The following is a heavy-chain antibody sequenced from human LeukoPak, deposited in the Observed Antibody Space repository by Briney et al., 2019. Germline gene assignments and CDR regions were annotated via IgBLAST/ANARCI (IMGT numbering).Heavy chain of an antibody. CDR2: ISYDGSYK. CDR1: EFTFSDYG. D-gene: IGHD6-19*01. J-gene: IGHJ4*02. V-gene: IGHV3-30*18. CDR3: AKDPQQWLVTGGDYFDY. Sequence: GGSLRLSCAASEFTFSDYGMHWVRQAPGKGLEWVAVISYDGSYKYYADSVKGRFTISRDNSKNTLYLQMNSLRTEDTAVYYCAKDPQQWLVTGGDYFDYWSQGTLVTVSS.